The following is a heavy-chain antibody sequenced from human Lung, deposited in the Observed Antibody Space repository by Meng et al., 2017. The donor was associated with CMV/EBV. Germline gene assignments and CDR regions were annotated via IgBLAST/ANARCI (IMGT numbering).Heavy chain of an antibody. Sequence: LSCTVSGHPITTYYWSWIRQPPGKGLEWIGYISYSGSTNYSPSLRSRVSLSVDTSKNQFSLELSAVTAADTAIYYCARDRAALGYYYYAMDVWGQGXTVTVSS. V-gene: IGHV4-59*01. CDR1: GHPITTYY. CDR2: ISYSGST. D-gene: IGHD2-15*01. J-gene: IGHJ6*02. CDR3: ARDRAALGYYYYAMDV.